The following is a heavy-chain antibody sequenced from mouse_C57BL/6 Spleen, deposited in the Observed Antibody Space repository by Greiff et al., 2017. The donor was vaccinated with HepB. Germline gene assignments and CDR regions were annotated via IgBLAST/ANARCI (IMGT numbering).Heavy chain of an antibody. Sequence: EVQLQQSGPELVKPGASVKIPCKASGYTFTDYNMDWVKQSHGKSLEWIGDINPNNGGTIYNQKFKGKATLTVDKSSSTAYMELRSLTSEDTAVYYCARGGALYDGSSYGYFDVWGTGTTVTVSS. D-gene: IGHD1-1*01. CDR2: INPNNGGT. V-gene: IGHV1-18*01. CDR3: ARGGALYDGSSYGYFDV. CDR1: GYTFTDYN. J-gene: IGHJ1*03.